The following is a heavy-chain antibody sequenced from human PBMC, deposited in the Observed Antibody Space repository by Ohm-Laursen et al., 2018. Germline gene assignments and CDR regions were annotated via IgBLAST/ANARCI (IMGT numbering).Heavy chain of an antibody. J-gene: IGHJ4*02. V-gene: IGHV4-38-2*02. CDR1: GYSISSGYY. Sequence: GTLSLTCVVSGYSISSGYYWGWIRQPPGKGLEWIGSIYHSGDTYYTPSLKIRVTMSLDTSKNQFSLNLTSVTAADTSVYYCARDVDSWGQGTLVTVSS. CDR2: IYHSGDT. CDR3: ARDVDS.